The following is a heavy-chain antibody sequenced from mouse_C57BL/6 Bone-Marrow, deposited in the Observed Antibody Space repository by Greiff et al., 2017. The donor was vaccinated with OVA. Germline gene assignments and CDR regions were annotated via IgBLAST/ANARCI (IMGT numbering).Heavy chain of an antibody. Sequence: VKLQQSGAELARPGASVKLSCKASGYTFTSYGISWVKQRTGQGLEWIGEIYPRSGNTYYNEKFKGKATLTADKSSSTAYMELRRLTSEDSAVYFCARGRSTMVTREYFDYWGQGTTLTVSS. CDR3: ARGRSTMVTREYFDY. D-gene: IGHD2-2*01. CDR2: IYPRSGNT. J-gene: IGHJ2*01. CDR1: GYTFTSYG. V-gene: IGHV1-81*01.